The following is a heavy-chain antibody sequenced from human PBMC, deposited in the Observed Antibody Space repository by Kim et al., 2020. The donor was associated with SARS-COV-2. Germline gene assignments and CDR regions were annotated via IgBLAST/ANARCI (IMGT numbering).Heavy chain of an antibody. J-gene: IGHJ5*02. CDR1: GGSISSYY. Sequence: SETLSLTCTVSGGSISSYYWSWIRQPPGKGLEWIGYIYYSGSTNYNPSLKSRVTISVDTSKNQFSLKLSSVTAADTAVYYCARDPAYCGGDCYFSWFDPWGQGTLVTVSS. D-gene: IGHD2-21*02. V-gene: IGHV4-59*01. CDR2: IYYSGST. CDR3: ARDPAYCGGDCYFSWFDP.